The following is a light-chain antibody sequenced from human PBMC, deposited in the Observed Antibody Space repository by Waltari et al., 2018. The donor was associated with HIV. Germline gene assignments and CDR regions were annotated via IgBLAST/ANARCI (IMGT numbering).Light chain of an antibody. V-gene: IGLV2-23*02. Sequence: QSALTQPASVSGSPGQSITISCTGTSNDVGSYNLVSWYQQHPGTAPQLVLYEINKRPSGISNRFSGSKSGNTASLTISGLQAEDEADYYCCSYAGGGTFGWGVFGTGTKVTVL. CDR2: EIN. J-gene: IGLJ1*01. CDR3: CSYAGGGTFGWGV. CDR1: SNDVGSYNL.